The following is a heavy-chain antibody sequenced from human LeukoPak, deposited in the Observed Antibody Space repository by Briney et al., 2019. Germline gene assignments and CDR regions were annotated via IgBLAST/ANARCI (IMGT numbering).Heavy chain of an antibody. V-gene: IGHV3-21*01. CDR2: ISSNSSYL. J-gene: IGHJ6*03. D-gene: IGHD3-9*01. CDR3: ARGADYDILTGYMDV. CDR1: GFTFSNYG. Sequence: PGGSLRLSCAVSGFTFSNYGMHWVRQAPGKGLEWVSSISSNSSYLYYADSVKGRFTISRANAKNSLYLEMNSLRAEDTAVYYCARGADYDILTGYMDVWGKGTTVTVSS.